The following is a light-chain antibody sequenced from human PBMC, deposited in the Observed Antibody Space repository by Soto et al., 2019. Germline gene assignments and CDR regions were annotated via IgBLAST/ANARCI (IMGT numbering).Light chain of an antibody. CDR1: QSVSSK. Sequence: EIVMTQSPATLSLSPGERATLSWRASQSVSSKLAWYQKKPGQAPRLLIYGASNRATGIPARFSGSGSGTELTLTISSLQYEDYAVYYCQQYNNWPPITFGQGTRLEI. V-gene: IGKV3-15*01. CDR3: QQYNNWPPIT. CDR2: GAS. J-gene: IGKJ5*01.